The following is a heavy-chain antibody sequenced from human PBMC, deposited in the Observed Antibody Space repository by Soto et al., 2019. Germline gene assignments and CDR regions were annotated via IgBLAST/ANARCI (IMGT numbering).Heavy chain of an antibody. V-gene: IGHV1-18*01. J-gene: IGHJ4*02. D-gene: IGHD1-26*01. CDR2: ISAYNGNT. CDR3: AGDGGDRGSY. CDR1: GYTFTSYG. Sequence: QVQLVQSGAEVKKPGASVKVSCKASGYTFTSYGISWVRQAPGQGLEWMGWISAYNGNTNYAQKLQGRGTIDTDPSTSTAYMELRSLGFDGTAGYYCAGDGGDRGSYWGQGTLVTVSS.